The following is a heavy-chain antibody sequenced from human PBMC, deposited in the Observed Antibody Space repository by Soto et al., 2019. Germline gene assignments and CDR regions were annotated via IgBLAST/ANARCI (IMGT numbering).Heavy chain of an antibody. D-gene: IGHD5-18*01. CDR1: GFTFSSYG. CDR3: AKALTSSYGPYYFEY. J-gene: IGHJ4*02. Sequence: PGGSLRLSCAASGFTFSSYGMHWVRQAPGKGLEWVAVISYDGSNKYYADSVKGRFTISRDNSKNTLYLQMNSLRAEDTAVYYCAKALTSSYGPYYFEYWGQGTLVTVSS. CDR2: ISYDGSNK. V-gene: IGHV3-30*18.